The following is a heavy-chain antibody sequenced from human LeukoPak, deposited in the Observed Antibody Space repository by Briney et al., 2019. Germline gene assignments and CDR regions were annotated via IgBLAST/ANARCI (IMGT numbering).Heavy chain of an antibody. V-gene: IGHV4-39*07. CDR1: GGSISSSSYY. CDR3: AASGTSRDY. D-gene: IGHD1-26*01. Sequence: SETLSLTCTVSGGSISSSSYYWGWIRQPPGKGLEWIGSIYYSGSTYYNPSLKSRVTISVDTSKNQFSLKLSSVTAADTAVYYCAASGTSRDYWGQGTLVTVSS. CDR2: IYYSGST. J-gene: IGHJ4*02.